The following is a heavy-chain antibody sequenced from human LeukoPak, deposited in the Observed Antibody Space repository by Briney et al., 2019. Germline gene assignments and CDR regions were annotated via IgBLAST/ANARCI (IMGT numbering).Heavy chain of an antibody. Sequence: ASVKVSCKASGYTFTSYYMHWVRQGPGQGLEWMGIINPSGGSTSYAQKFQGRVTMTRDASTNTVYMELSSLRSEDTAVFYCVRGASSIAALNPFWYFDLWGRGTLVTVSS. CDR2: INPSGGST. D-gene: IGHD6-6*01. J-gene: IGHJ2*01. CDR3: VRGASSIAALNPFWYFDL. CDR1: GYTFTSYY. V-gene: IGHV1-46*01.